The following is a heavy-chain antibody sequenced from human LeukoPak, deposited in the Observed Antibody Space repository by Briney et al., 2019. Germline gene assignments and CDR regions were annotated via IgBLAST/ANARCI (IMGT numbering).Heavy chain of an antibody. CDR1: GASFTNYY. J-gene: IGHJ5*02. D-gene: IGHD2-8*01. CDR2: SSYNGNT. V-gene: IGHV4-59*12. Sequence: SETLSLTCTVSGASFTNYYWSWIRQPPGQGLEWIGFSSYNGNTNYNPSLKSRVTISVDMSKNQFSLRLKSVTAADTAVYYCAREGKGIVLMVYAENWFDPWGQGTLVTVSS. CDR3: AREGKGIVLMVYAENWFDP.